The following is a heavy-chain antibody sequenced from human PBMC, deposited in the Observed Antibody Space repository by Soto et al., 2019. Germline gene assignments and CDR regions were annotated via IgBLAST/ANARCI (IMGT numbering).Heavy chain of an antibody. CDR3: AKWEPLRGAYGMDV. D-gene: IGHD1-26*01. CDR2: IIPIFGTA. Sequence: GASVKVSCKASGGTFSSYAISWVRQAPGQGLEWMGGIIPIFGTANYAQRFQGRVTITADESTSTAYMELSSLRSEDTAVYYCAKWEPLRGAYGMDVWGQGTTVTVSS. CDR1: GGTFSSYA. J-gene: IGHJ6*02. V-gene: IGHV1-69*13.